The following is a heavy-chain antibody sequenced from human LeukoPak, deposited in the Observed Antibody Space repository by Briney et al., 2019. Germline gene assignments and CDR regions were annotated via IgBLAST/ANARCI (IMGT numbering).Heavy chain of an antibody. D-gene: IGHD2-2*01. CDR3: ARDRSTVPAATFDY. J-gene: IGHJ4*02. CDR2: IIPILGIA. Sequence: SVKVSCKASGGTFSSYAISWVRQAPGQGLEWMGRIIPILGIANYAQKFQGRVTITADKSTSTAYMELSSLRSEDTAVYYCARDRSTVPAATFDYWGQGTLVTVSS. CDR1: GGTFSSYA. V-gene: IGHV1-69*04.